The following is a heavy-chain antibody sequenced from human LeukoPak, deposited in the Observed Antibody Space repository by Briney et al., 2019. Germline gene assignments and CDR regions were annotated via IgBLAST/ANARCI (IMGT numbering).Heavy chain of an antibody. V-gene: IGHV4-30-4*01. CDR1: GGSISSGDYY. CDR3: ARVEAMELFDY. CDR2: IYYSGST. D-gene: IGHD1-7*01. Sequence: SETLSLTCTVSGGSISSGDYYWSWIRQPPGKGLEWIGYIYYSGSTYYNPSLMSRVTISVDTSKNQFSLKLSSVTAADTAVYYCARVEAMELFDYWGQGTLVTVSS. J-gene: IGHJ4*02.